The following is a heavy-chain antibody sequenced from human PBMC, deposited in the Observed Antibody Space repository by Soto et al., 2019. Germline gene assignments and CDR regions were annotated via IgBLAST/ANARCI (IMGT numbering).Heavy chain of an antibody. CDR2: IYYSGST. Sequence: SETLSLTCTVSGGSISSGGYYWSWIRQHPGKGLEWIGYIYYSGSTYYNPSLKSRVTISVDTSKNQFSLKLSSVTAADTAVYYCPRFPFAELLYFDYWGQGTLVTVSS. D-gene: IGHD3-10*01. J-gene: IGHJ4*02. CDR1: GGSISSGGYY. V-gene: IGHV4-31*03. CDR3: PRFPFAELLYFDY.